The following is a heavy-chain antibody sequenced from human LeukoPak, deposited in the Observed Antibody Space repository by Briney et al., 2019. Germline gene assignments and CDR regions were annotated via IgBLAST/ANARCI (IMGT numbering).Heavy chain of an antibody. CDR1: GYSISSGYY. J-gene: IGHJ4*02. CDR2: IYHSGST. D-gene: IGHD6-13*01. V-gene: IGHV4-38-2*02. Sequence: PSETLSLTCTVSGYSISSGYYWGWIRQPPGKGLEWIGSIYHSGSTYYNPSLKSRVTISIDTSKNQFSLRLSSVTAADTAVFYCARDQIAAADLFDFWGQGTPVTVSS. CDR3: ARDQIAAADLFDF.